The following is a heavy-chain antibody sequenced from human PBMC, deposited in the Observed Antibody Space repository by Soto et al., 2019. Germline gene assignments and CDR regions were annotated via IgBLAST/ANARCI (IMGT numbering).Heavy chain of an antibody. CDR3: SRTRIVVVPAVNYGMDV. D-gene: IGHD2-2*01. V-gene: IGHV5-10-1*01. CDR1: GYSFTSYW. Sequence: PGESLKISCKGSGYSFTSYWISWVRQMPGKGLEWMGRIDPSDSYTNYSPSFQGHVTISADKSISTAYLQWSSLKASDTAMYYCSRTRIVVVPAVNYGMDVLGQGTTVTVSS. J-gene: IGHJ6*02. CDR2: IDPSDSYT.